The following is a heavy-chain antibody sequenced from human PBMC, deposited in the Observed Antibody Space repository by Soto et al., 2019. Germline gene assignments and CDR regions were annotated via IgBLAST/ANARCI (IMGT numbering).Heavy chain of an antibody. Sequence: GGSLRLSCAASGFTFSGYGMHWVRQAPGNGLEWVASIWNDGTEKFYVDFVKGRFTISRDNSKNTLYLQMNSLRAEDTAVYYCARDRGIFGAHDYWGHGTLVTVSS. CDR3: ARDRGIFGAHDY. V-gene: IGHV3-33*01. CDR1: GFTFSGYG. J-gene: IGHJ4*01. CDR2: IWNDGTEK. D-gene: IGHD3-3*01.